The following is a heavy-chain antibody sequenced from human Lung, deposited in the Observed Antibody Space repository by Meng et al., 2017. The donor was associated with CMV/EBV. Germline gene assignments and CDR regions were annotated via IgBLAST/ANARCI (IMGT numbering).Heavy chain of an antibody. CDR2: LLYDGSKK. CDR3: AKISDFWSGSDV. J-gene: IGHJ6*02. D-gene: IGHD3-3*01. V-gene: IGHV3-30*02. Sequence: GGSXRLXCAASGFTFSSYGMHWVRQAPGKGLEWVAFLLYDGSKKYYADSVKGRFTISRDNSKNTLYLQMNSLRAEDTAVYYCAKISDFWSGSDVWGQGTTVNGAS. CDR1: GFTFSSYG.